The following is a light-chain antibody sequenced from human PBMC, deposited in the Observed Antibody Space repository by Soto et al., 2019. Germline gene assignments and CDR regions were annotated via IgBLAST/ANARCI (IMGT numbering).Light chain of an antibody. CDR2: DAS. V-gene: IGKV1-5*01. J-gene: IGKJ1*01. CDR1: QNVNDY. Sequence: DIQMTHTPSTLSASVGDRVTINCRASQNVNDYLAWYQQKPGNSPKVLIYDASTLESGVPSRLSGSGSGKEFTLNISGLQVDDFAPDFGQQSNCHSPFGHGTK. CDR3: QQSNCHSP.